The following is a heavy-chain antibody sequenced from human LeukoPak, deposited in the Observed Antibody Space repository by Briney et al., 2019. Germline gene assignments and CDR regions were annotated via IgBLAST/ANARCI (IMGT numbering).Heavy chain of an antibody. D-gene: IGHD3-9*01. Sequence: SETLSLTCTVSGGSFNTEYWSWIRQTPGEGLEWVGYISNGGNTNYNPSLKSRLTISIDTSKNHFSLKLSSVTAADTAIYYCAAVSTRGSPGYHYFFDSWGQGTLATVSS. V-gene: IGHV4-59*01. CDR1: GGSFNTEY. CDR3: AAVSTRGSPGYHYFFDS. CDR2: ISNGGNT. J-gene: IGHJ4*02.